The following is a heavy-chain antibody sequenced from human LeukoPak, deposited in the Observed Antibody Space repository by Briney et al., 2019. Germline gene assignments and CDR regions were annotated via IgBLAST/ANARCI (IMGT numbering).Heavy chain of an antibody. Sequence: GASVKVSCKASGGTFSSYAISWVRQAPGQGLEWMGRIIPIFGIANYAQKFQGRVTITADKSTSTAYMELSSLRSEDTAVYYCARDPVGSGSYQRVDNWGQGTLVTVSS. J-gene: IGHJ4*02. D-gene: IGHD3-10*01. V-gene: IGHV1-69*04. CDR3: ARDPVGSGSYQRVDN. CDR2: IIPIFGIA. CDR1: GGTFSSYA.